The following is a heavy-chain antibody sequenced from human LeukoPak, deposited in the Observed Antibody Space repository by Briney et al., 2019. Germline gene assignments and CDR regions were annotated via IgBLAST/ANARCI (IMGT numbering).Heavy chain of an antibody. Sequence: SQTLSLTCVISGDSVSSNSAAWNWIRQSPSGCLEWLGRTYFRSQWFNDHAVSVKSRITLNPDTSKNQFSLQLNSVTPEDTAVYYCSRVGGSAWYAFDYWGQGTLVTVSS. CDR2: TYFRSQWFN. D-gene: IGHD6-19*01. V-gene: IGHV6-1*01. CDR1: GDSVSSNSAA. CDR3: SRVGGSAWYAFDY. J-gene: IGHJ4*02.